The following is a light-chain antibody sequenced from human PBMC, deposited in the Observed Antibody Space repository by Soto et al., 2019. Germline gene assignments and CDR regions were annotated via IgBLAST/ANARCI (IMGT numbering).Light chain of an antibody. V-gene: IGKV1-6*01. Sequence: AIQMTQSPSSLSASVRDRVTITCRASHDIRNDLGWYQQTPGKAPKLLIYAASSLSSGVPSRFSGNGSGTDFTLTISSLQPEDFATYYCLQDYSYPLTFGQGTRLEIK. CDR1: HDIRND. CDR2: AAS. CDR3: LQDYSYPLT. J-gene: IGKJ5*01.